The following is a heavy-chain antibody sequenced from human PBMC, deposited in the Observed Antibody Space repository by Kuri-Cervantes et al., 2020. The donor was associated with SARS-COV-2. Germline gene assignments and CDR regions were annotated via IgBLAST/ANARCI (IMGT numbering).Heavy chain of an antibody. CDR3: ARTSEMGYYFDY. V-gene: IGHV4-39*07. Sequence: SETLSLTCTVSGGSISSGSYYWSWIRQPPGKGLEWIGEINHSGSTNYNPSLKSRVTISVDTSKNQFSLKLSSVTAADTAVYYCARTSEMGYYFDYWGQGTLVTVSS. J-gene: IGHJ4*02. CDR2: INHSGST. D-gene: IGHD2-8*01. CDR1: GGSISSGSYY.